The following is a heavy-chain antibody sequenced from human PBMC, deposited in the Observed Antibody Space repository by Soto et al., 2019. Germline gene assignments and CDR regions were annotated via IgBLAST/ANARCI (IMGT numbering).Heavy chain of an antibody. CDR1: GFTFSSYI. CDR3: ARSSGGSGKLWNYYGMDV. J-gene: IGHJ6*02. CDR2: ISSGSSYI. D-gene: IGHD3-10*01. V-gene: IGHV3-21*06. Sequence: GGSLRLSWAASGFTFSSYIMNWVRQAPGKGLEWVSSISSGSSYIYYADSVKGRFTISRDNAKNSLYLQMNSLRAEDTAVYYCARSSGGSGKLWNYYGMDVWGQGTTVTVSS.